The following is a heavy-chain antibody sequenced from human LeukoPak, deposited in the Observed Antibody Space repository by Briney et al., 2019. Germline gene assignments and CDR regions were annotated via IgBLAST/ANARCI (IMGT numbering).Heavy chain of an antibody. CDR2: INHSGST. D-gene: IGHD3-10*01. CDR3: ARAPYYGSNWFDP. Sequence: SETLSLTCAVYGGSFSGYYWSWIRQPPGKGLEWIGEINHSGSTNYNPSLKSRVTISVDTSKNQFSLKLSSVTAADTAVYYCARAPYYGSNWFDPWGQGTLVTVSS. V-gene: IGHV4-34*01. J-gene: IGHJ5*02. CDR1: GGSFSGYY.